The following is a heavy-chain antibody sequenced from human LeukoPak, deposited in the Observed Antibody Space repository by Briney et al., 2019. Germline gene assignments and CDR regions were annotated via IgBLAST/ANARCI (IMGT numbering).Heavy chain of an antibody. Sequence: GGSLRLSCAASGFTFSSYAMSWVRQAPGKGLEWVSVIYSGGSTYYADSVKGRFTISRDNSKNTLYLQMNSLRAEDTAVYYCARDGRAFDYWGQGTLVTVSS. CDR1: GFTFSSYA. D-gene: IGHD1-26*01. CDR2: IYSGGST. V-gene: IGHV3-53*01. J-gene: IGHJ4*02. CDR3: ARDGRAFDY.